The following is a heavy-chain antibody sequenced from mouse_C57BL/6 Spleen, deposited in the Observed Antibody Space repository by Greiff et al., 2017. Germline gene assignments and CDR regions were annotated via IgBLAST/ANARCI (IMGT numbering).Heavy chain of an antibody. D-gene: IGHD2-1*01. CDR3: ARSTDGTFAY. CDR1: GYTFTSYW. V-gene: IGHV1-52*01. CDR2: IDPSDSET. Sequence: QVQLKQPGAELVRPGSSVKLSCKASGYTFTSYWMHWVKQRPIQGLEWIGNIDPSDSETHYNQKFKDKATLTVDKSSSTAYMQLSSLTSEDAAVYYCARSTDGTFAYWGQGTLVTVAA. J-gene: IGHJ3*01.